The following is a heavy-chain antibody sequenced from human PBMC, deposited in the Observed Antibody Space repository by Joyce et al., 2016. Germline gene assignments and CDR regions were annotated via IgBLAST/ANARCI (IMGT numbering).Heavy chain of an antibody. CDR3: SRDSRGPGTYYGLDV. V-gene: IGHV4-38-2*02. Sequence: QVQLQESGPGLVKPSETLSLTCDVSGYSISTGYYWAWIRPPPGKGLQWIVSVYHSGSTYYNPSLKSRVSISVDRSKNQISLKLMSVTASDTAVYYCSRDSRGPGTYYGLDVWGQGTSVTVSS. D-gene: IGHD1-1*01. CDR1: GYSISTGYY. CDR2: VYHSGST. J-gene: IGHJ6*02.